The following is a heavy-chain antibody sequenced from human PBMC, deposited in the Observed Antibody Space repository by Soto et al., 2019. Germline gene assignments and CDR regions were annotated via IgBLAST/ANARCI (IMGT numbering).Heavy chain of an antibody. Sequence: SETLSLTCTVSGGSISSGDYYWSWIRQPPGKGLEWIGYIYYSGSTYYNPSLKSRVTISVDTSKKQFSLKLSSVTAADTAVYYGARDHTDSSGTDYWGQGTLVTVSS. J-gene: IGHJ4*02. V-gene: IGHV4-30-4*01. D-gene: IGHD3-22*01. CDR1: GGSISSGDYY. CDR3: ARDHTDSSGTDY. CDR2: IYYSGST.